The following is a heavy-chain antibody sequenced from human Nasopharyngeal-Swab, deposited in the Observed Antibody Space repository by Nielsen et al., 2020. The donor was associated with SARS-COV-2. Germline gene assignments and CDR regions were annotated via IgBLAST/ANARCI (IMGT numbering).Heavy chain of an antibody. Sequence: GESLKISCAASGFTFSDYYMSWIRQAPGKGLEWVSYISSSGSTIYYADSVKGRFTISRDNSKNSLYLQMNSLRTEDTALYYCAKGGIAARLFPFDYWGQGTLVTVSS. J-gene: IGHJ4*02. V-gene: IGHV3-11*01. D-gene: IGHD6-6*01. CDR2: ISSSGSTI. CDR1: GFTFSDYY. CDR3: AKGGIAARLFPFDY.